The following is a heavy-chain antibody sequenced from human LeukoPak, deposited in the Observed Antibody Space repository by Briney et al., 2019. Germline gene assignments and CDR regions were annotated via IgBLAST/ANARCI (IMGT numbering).Heavy chain of an antibody. CDR1: GFTFNSYA. V-gene: IGHV3-30-3*01. CDR3: ARDRRYCSGGSCYFAYFFDY. CDR2: ISYDGSIN. D-gene: IGHD2-15*01. Sequence: GRSLRLSCAASGFTFNSYAVYWVRQAPGKGLEWVAVISYDGSINSYAASVKGRFTISRDNSKNTMYLQMNSLRAEDMALYFCARDRRYCSGGSCYFAYFFDYWGQGTLVTVSS. J-gene: IGHJ4*02.